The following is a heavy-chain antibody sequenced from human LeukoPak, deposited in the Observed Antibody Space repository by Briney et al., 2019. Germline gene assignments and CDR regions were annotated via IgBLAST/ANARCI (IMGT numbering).Heavy chain of an antibody. J-gene: IGHJ4*02. CDR3: AKDRQGAVAGSALDY. CDR2: ISGGGGST. D-gene: IGHD6-19*01. Sequence: GGSLRLSCAASGFTFSSYAMSWVRQAPGKGLEWVSAISGGGGSTYYADSVKGRFTISRDNSKNTLYLQMNSLRAEDTAVYYCAKDRQGAVAGSALDYWGQGTLVTVSS. V-gene: IGHV3-23*01. CDR1: GFTFSSYA.